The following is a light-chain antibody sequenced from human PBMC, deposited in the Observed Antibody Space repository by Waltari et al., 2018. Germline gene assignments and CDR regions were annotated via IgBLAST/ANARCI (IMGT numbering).Light chain of an antibody. Sequence: SYALTQPPSVSVAPGTTARITCGGDNIGSYSVHWYQQKPGQAPVLVIFYESDRPSGIPERFAGSNSGNTATLTISSVEAGDEAKYYCHVWHPDMDPGVFGPGTEVSV. CDR2: YES. CDR3: HVWHPDMDPGV. V-gene: IGLV3-21*04. J-gene: IGLJ1*01. CDR1: NIGSYS.